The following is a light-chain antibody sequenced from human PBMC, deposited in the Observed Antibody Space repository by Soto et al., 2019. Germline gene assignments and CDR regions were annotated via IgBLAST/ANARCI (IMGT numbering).Light chain of an antibody. CDR2: EVS. V-gene: IGLV2-8*01. CDR1: SSDVGAYNY. Sequence: QSVLTQPPSASGSPGQSVAISCTGTSSDVGAYNYVAWYQQHPGKVPKLMIYEVSKRPSGVPDRFSGSKSGNTASLTVSGLQADDEADYYCSSYAGSDVFVFGTGTKGTVL. CDR3: SSYAGSDVFV. J-gene: IGLJ1*01.